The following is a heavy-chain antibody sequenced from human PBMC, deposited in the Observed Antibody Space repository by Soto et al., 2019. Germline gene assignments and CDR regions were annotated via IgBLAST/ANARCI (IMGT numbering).Heavy chain of an antibody. CDR1: GYMFTNYW. V-gene: IGHV5-51*01. Sequence: GESLKISCKGFGYMFTNYWIGWVRQMPGKGLEWMGIIYPGDSDTRYSPSSQGQVTISADKSITTAYLQWWSSLKASDTAMYYCARGYGGSRAAFDIWGQGTRVTVSS. CDR2: IYPGDSDT. D-gene: IGHD3-16*01. CDR3: ARGYGGSRAAFDI. J-gene: IGHJ3*02.